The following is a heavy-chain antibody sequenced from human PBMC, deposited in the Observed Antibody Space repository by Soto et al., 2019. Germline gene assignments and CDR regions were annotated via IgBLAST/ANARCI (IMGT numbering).Heavy chain of an antibody. J-gene: IGHJ4*02. CDR3: VRRMLPGYYFDY. CDR2: ISPSGDAT. V-gene: IGHV1-46*03. CDR1: GDSITNYF. D-gene: IGHD3-10*02. Sequence: QVQLVQSGAEVKKPGASVKVPCKASGDSITNYFMHWVRQAPGQGLEWMGMISPSGDATAYTQKFQGRVTMTRDTATGTVYMELSSLRSEDTAVYYCVRRMLPGYYFDYWGQGTLVTVSS.